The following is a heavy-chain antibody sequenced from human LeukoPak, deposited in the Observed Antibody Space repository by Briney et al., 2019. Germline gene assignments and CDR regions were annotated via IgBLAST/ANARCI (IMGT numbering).Heavy chain of an antibody. J-gene: IGHJ5*02. CDR3: ARALHSGFLAHSWFDP. CDR1: GGSISSGGYS. CDR2: IYHSGST. Sequence: PSETLSLTCAVSGGSISSGGYSWSWIRQPPGKGLEWIGYIYHSGSTYYNPSLKSRVTISVDRSKNQFSLKLSSVTAADTAVYYCARALHSGFLAHSWFDPWGQGTLVTISS. V-gene: IGHV4-30-2*01. D-gene: IGHD3-22*01.